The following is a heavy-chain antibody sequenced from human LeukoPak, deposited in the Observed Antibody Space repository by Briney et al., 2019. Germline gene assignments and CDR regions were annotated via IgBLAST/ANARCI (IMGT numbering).Heavy chain of an antibody. CDR1: GGTFSSYA. J-gene: IGHJ4*02. D-gene: IGHD4-17*01. Sequence: ASVKVSCKASGGTFSSYAISWVRQAPGQGLEWMGGIIPIFGTANYAQKFQGRVTITADESTSTAYMELSSLRSEDTAVYYCARDRSMTTPLGVDYWGRGTLVTVSS. V-gene: IGHV1-69*13. CDR3: ARDRSMTTPLGVDY. CDR2: IIPIFGTA.